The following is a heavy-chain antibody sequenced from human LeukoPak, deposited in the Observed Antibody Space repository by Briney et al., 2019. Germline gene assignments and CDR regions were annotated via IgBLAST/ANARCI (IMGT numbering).Heavy chain of an antibody. CDR1: GFTFSSYG. V-gene: IGHV3-33*06. D-gene: IGHD2-8*01. CDR2: IWYDGSNK. CDR3: AKETNGLKL. J-gene: IGHJ4*02. Sequence: GGSLRLSCAASGFTFSSYGMHWVRQAPGKGLEWVAVIWYDGSNKYYIDSGKGRFTTSRDNSKNTLYLQMNSLSAEDTAVYYCAKETNGLKLWGQGALVTVSS.